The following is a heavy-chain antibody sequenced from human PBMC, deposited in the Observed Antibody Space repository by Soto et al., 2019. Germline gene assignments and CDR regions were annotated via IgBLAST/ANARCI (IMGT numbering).Heavy chain of an antibody. V-gene: IGHV1-2*02. D-gene: IGHD3-3*01. J-gene: IGHJ6*02. CDR2: INPNSGGT. CDR1: GYTFTGYY. Sequence: ASVKVSCKASGYTFTGYYMHWVRQAPGQGLEWMGWINPNSGGTNYAQKFQGRVTMTRDTSISTAYMELSRLRSDDTAVYYCARDKGILRFLEWFYGMDVWGQGTTVTVSS. CDR3: ARDKGILRFLEWFYGMDV.